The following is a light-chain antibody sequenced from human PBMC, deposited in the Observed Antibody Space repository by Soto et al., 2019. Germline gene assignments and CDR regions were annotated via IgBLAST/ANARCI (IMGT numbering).Light chain of an antibody. CDR3: SSYTSSSTLFV. CDR1: SSDVGGYNY. CDR2: DVS. J-gene: IGLJ1*01. V-gene: IGLV2-14*01. Sequence: QSALTQPASVSGSPGQSITISCTGTSSDVGGYNYVSWYQQHPHKAPKLMIYDVSNWPSGVSNRFSGSKSANTASLTISGLQAEDEADYYCSSYTSSSTLFVFGTGTKLTVL.